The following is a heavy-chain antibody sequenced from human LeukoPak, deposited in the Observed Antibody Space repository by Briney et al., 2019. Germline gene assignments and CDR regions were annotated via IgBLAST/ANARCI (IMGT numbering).Heavy chain of an antibody. D-gene: IGHD2-2*02. J-gene: IGHJ4*02. V-gene: IGHV3-48*04. CDR3: ARDTFCGSPYCYTPFDY. CDR2: ISGSGDTT. Sequence: GGSLRLSCAASGFTFSDYSMNWVRQAPGKGLEFVSYISGSGDTTYYADSFLGRFTISRDNAKNSVYLQMNSLRAEDTAVYFCARDTFCGSPYCYTPFDYWGQGTLVAVSS. CDR1: GFTFSDYS.